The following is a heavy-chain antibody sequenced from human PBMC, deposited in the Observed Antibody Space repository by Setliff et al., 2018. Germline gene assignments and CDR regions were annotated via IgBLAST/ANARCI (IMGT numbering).Heavy chain of an antibody. CDR1: GGSISSGDYY. V-gene: IGHV4-30-4*08. Sequence: SETLSLTCTVSGGSISSGDYYWSWIRQPPGKGLEWIGYIYYSGRTYYNPSLKSRVTISVDTSKNQFSLKLSSVTAADTAVYYCARANPGYDSSGYYSGGVYYWGQGTLVTVSS. CDR2: IYYSGRT. J-gene: IGHJ4*02. D-gene: IGHD3-22*01. CDR3: ARANPGYDSSGYYSGGVYY.